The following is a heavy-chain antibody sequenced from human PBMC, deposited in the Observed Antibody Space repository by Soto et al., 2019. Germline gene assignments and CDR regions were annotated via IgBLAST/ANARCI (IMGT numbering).Heavy chain of an antibody. D-gene: IGHD1-1*01. CDR2: IKSKRDGGAR. J-gene: IGHJ4*02. Sequence: EGQVVESGGDLVKPGGSLRLSCVTSGFRFSSAWMNWVRQAPGKGLEWVGRIKSKRDGGARDYAEPVKGRFSISRDDSKNTVFLQMNSLRAEDTAVYYCVEGWNDFWGQGTLVTVSS. V-gene: IGHV3-15*01. CDR1: GFRFSSAW. CDR3: VEGWNDF.